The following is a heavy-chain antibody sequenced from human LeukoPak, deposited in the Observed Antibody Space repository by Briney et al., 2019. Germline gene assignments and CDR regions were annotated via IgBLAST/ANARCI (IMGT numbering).Heavy chain of an antibody. Sequence: PGGSLRLSCAASGFTFSSYGMPWVRQAPGKGLEWVAVIWYDGSNKYYADSVKGRFTISRDNSKNTLYLQMNSLRAEDTAVYYCAREGGDYWYFDLWGRGTLVTVSS. CDR1: GFTFSSYG. CDR3: AREGGDYWYFDL. V-gene: IGHV3-33*01. CDR2: IWYDGSNK. D-gene: IGHD4-17*01. J-gene: IGHJ2*01.